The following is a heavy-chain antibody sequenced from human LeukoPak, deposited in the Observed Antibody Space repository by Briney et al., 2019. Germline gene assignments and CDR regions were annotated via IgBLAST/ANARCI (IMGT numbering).Heavy chain of an antibody. J-gene: IGHJ4*02. D-gene: IGHD6-13*01. CDR3: ARCPYSSSWPRFDY. CDR1: GGSISSYY. Sequence: SETLSLTCTVSGGSISSYYWSWIRQPPGKGLEWIGYIYYSGITNYNPSLKSRVTILVDTSKNQFSLKLSSVTAADTAVYYCARCPYSSSWPRFDYWGQGSLVTVSS. CDR2: IYYSGIT. V-gene: IGHV4-59*01.